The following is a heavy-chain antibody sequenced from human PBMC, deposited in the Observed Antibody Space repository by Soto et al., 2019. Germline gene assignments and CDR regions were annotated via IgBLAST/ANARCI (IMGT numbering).Heavy chain of an antibody. CDR3: ARADGERTVTTYYYYGMDV. CDR1: GGSISSGGYF. J-gene: IGHJ6*02. CDR2: IYYSGST. V-gene: IGHV4-31*03. D-gene: IGHD4-17*01. Sequence: SETLSLTCTVSGGSISSGGYFWSWIRQHPGKGLEWIGYIYYSGSTYYNPSLKSRVTISVDTSKNQFSLKLSSVTAADTAVYYCARADGERTVTTYYYYGMDVWGQGTTVTVSS.